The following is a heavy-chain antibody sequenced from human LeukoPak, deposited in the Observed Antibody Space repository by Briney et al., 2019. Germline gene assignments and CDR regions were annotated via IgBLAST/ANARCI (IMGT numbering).Heavy chain of an antibody. V-gene: IGHV3-21*01. D-gene: IGHD6-19*01. Sequence: PGGALRLSCAASGFTFSSYRMNWVRRAPGKGLEWVSSISSSSSYIYYADSVKGRFTISRDNAKNSLYLQMNSLRAEDTAVYYCAREGSGVAGHSDYWGQGTLVTVSS. CDR2: ISSSSSYI. J-gene: IGHJ4*02. CDR3: AREGSGVAGHSDY. CDR1: GFTFSSYR.